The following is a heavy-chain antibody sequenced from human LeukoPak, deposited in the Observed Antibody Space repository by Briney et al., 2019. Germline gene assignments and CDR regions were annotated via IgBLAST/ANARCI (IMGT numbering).Heavy chain of an antibody. V-gene: IGHV3-48*02. D-gene: IGHD3-10*01. CDR1: GFTFRSYN. Sequence: GGSLRLSCAAFGFTFRSYNMNWVRQAPGKGLEWVSYISSSSSTIYYADSVKGRFTISRDNAKNSLYLQMNSLRDEDTAVYYCARRWFGESQGSFDIWGQGTMVTVSS. CDR2: ISSSSSTI. J-gene: IGHJ3*02. CDR3: ARRWFGESQGSFDI.